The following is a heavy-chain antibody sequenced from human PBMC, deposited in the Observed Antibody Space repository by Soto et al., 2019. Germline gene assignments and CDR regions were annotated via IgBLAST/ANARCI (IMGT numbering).Heavy chain of an antibody. V-gene: IGHV3-48*01. CDR2: ISSSSSTI. CDR1: GFTFSSYS. Sequence: PGGSLRLSCAASGFTFSSYSMNWVRQAPGKGLEWVSYISSSSSTIYYADSVKGRFTISRDNAKNSLYLQMNSLRAEDTAVYYCARESSDNDILPGYYQYGMDVWGQGTTVTVSS. D-gene: IGHD3-9*01. J-gene: IGHJ6*02. CDR3: ARESSDNDILPGYYQYGMDV.